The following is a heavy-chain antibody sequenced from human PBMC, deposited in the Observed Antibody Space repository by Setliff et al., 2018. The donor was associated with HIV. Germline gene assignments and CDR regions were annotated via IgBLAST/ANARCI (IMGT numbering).Heavy chain of an antibody. D-gene: IGHD6-19*01. Sequence: KTSETLSLTCSVSGGSTTSGGYYWSWIRQHPGKGLELIGNLFYNGNTYYNPSLKSRVTISVDTSKNQFSLKLSSVTAADTAIYFCARQFRYPNRAVAGVDYWGQGTLVTVSS. CDR1: GGSTTSGGYY. CDR3: ARQFRYPNRAVAGVDY. CDR2: LFYNGNT. V-gene: IGHV4-39*01. J-gene: IGHJ4*02.